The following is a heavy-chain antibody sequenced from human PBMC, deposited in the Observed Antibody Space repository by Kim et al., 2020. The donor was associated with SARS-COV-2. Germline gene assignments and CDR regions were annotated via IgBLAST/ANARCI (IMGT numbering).Heavy chain of an antibody. Sequence: GGSLRLSCAASGFTFSSYGMHWVRQAPGKGLEWVAVISYDGSNKYYADSVKGRFTISRDNSKNTLYLQMNSLRAEDTAVYYCAKGGRGSGSYSHLDYWGQGTLVTVSS. V-gene: IGHV3-30*18. D-gene: IGHD3-10*01. J-gene: IGHJ4*02. CDR2: ISYDGSNK. CDR3: AKGGRGSGSYSHLDY. CDR1: GFTFSSYG.